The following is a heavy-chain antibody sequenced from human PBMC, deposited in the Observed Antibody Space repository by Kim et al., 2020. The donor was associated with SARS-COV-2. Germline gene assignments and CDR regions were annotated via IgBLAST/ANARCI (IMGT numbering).Heavy chain of an antibody. D-gene: IGHD3-22*01. V-gene: IGHV4-39*07. CDR2: IYYSGST. CDR1: GGSISSSSYY. CDR3: AREKIDYYDSSGYYPPYYFDY. J-gene: IGHJ4*02. Sequence: SETLSLTCTVSGGSISSSSYYWGWIRQPPGKGLEWIGSIYYSGSTYYNPSLKSRVTISVDTSKNQFSLKLSSVTAADTAVYYCAREKIDYYDSSGYYPPYYFDYWGQGTLVTVSS.